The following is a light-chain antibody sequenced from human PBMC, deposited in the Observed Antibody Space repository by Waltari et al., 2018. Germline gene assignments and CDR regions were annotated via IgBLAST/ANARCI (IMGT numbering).Light chain of an antibody. V-gene: IGLV4-69*01. Sequence: QLVLTQSPSASASLGASVKLTCTLSSGHSTYAIAWHQQQPEKGPRFLMKLDSDGSHNKRDGIPDRFSGSSSGAERYLTISSLQSEDEADYYCQTWGTGTVVFGGGTKLTVL. J-gene: IGLJ2*01. CDR1: SGHSTYA. CDR2: LDSDGSH. CDR3: QTWGTGTVV.